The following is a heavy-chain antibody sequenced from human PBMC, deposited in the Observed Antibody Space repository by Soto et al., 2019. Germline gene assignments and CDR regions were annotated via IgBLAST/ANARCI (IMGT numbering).Heavy chain of an antibody. V-gene: IGHV1-18*01. CDR1: GSTIPRYG. D-gene: IGHD3-22*01. J-gene: IGHJ3*02. Sequence: ASLNVSCTTSGSTIPRYGISWVRQAPGQVLEWMGWISAYNGNTNYAQKLQGRVTMTTDTSTSTAYMELRSLRSDDTAVYYCARGDYYDSTGYSGALDSWGQGTMVTVS. CDR3: ARGDYYDSTGYSGALDS. CDR2: ISAYNGNT.